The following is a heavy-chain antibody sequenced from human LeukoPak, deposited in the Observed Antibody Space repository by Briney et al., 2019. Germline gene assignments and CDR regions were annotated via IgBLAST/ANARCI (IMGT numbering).Heavy chain of an antibody. D-gene: IGHD3-22*01. J-gene: IGHJ4*02. V-gene: IGHV3-66*01. CDR1: GFTVGSNT. CDR3: ARGGSYFDISGYYFY. CDR2: IYSGGST. Sequence: GGSLRLSCAASGFTVGSNTMSWVRQAPGKGLEWVSIIYSGGSTSNADSVKGRFTISRDNSKNTLYLQMNSLRTEDTAVYYCARGGSYFDISGYYFYWGQGTLVTVSS.